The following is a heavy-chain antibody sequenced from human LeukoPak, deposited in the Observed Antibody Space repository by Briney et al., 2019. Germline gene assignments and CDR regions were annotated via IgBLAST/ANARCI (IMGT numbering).Heavy chain of an antibody. CDR3: AKDYAYYDFWSGYYPGY. CDR2: ISYDGSNE. Sequence: GGSLRLSCAASGFTFSSYVMHWVRQAPGKGLEWVAIISYDGSNEYYADSVKGRFTISRDNSKNTLYLQMNSLRAEDTAVYYCAKDYAYYDFWSGYYPGYWGQGTLVTVSS. J-gene: IGHJ4*02. CDR1: GFTFSSYV. D-gene: IGHD3-3*01. V-gene: IGHV3-30*18.